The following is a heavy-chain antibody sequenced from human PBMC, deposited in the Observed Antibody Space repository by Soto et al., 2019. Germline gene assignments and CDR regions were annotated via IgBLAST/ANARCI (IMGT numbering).Heavy chain of an antibody. D-gene: IGHD3-3*01. J-gene: IGHJ4*02. V-gene: IGHV3-23*01. Sequence: PGGSLRLSCAASGFTFSSYAMSWVRQGPGKGLEWVSVISGGAGSTYSADSVKGRFTISRDNSKNTLYLQMNSLRAEDSAVYYCAKDRTNFWSGYYSLALDYWGQGTLVTVS. CDR2: ISGGAGST. CDR1: GFTFSSYA. CDR3: AKDRTNFWSGYYSLALDY.